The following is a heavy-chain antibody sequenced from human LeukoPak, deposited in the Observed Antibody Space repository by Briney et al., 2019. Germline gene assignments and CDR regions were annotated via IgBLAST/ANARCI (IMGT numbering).Heavy chain of an antibody. Sequence: GGSLRLSCAASGFTFSSYAMSWVRQAPGKGLEWVSAISGSGGSTYYADSVKGRFTISRDNSKNTLYLQMNSLRAEDTAVYYCAKVNYYDSSGPPLDYWGQGTLVTVSS. CDR3: AKVNYYDSSGPPLDY. CDR2: ISGSGGST. CDR1: GFTFSSYA. J-gene: IGHJ4*02. V-gene: IGHV3-23*01. D-gene: IGHD3-22*01.